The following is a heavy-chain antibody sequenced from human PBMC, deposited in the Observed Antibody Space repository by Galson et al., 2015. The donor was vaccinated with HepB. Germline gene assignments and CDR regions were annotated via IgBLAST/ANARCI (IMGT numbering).Heavy chain of an antibody. Sequence: SLRLSCAASGFSFSYYDMHWVRQAPGKGLEWVAIIRYDGSAKYYVDSVKGRFTISSDNSKNTLYLQMDSLRAEDTALYYCARERNDAFDIWGQGTMVTVSS. J-gene: IGHJ3*02. CDR1: GFSFSYYD. CDR2: IRYDGSAK. CDR3: ARERNDAFDI. V-gene: IGHV3-33*01.